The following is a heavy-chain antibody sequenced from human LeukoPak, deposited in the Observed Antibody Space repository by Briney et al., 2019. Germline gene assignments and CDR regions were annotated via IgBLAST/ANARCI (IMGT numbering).Heavy chain of an antibody. CDR1: GFTFSSFW. J-gene: IGHJ3*01. Sequence: GGSLRLSCAASGFTFSSFWMYWIRQAPGKGLVWVSRINSDGGSTTYADSVKGRFTISRDNAKNTVYLQMNSLRAEDTAVYYCARRRERGASDAFAFWGQGTMVTVSS. V-gene: IGHV3-74*01. CDR3: ARRRERGASDAFAF. D-gene: IGHD3-16*01. CDR2: INSDGGST.